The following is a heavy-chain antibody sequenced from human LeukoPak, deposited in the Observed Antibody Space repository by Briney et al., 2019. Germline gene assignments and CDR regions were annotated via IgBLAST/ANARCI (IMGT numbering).Heavy chain of an antibody. J-gene: IGHJ4*02. V-gene: IGHV4-59*01. CDR2: VHYFGST. Sequence: SETLSLSCTVSGASITSYFWTWIRQPPGKGLEVIGYVHYFGSTNYNPSLKSRVTISLDTSKNHFSLKLTSVSAADTAVYYCARQKAYLVSGPLDCSGQGALVTVSS. D-gene: IGHD2-15*01. CDR3: ARQKAYLVSGPLDC. CDR1: GASITSYF.